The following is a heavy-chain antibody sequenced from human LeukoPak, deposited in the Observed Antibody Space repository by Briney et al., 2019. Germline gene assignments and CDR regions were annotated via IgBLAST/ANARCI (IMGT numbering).Heavy chain of an antibody. D-gene: IGHD2-2*01. V-gene: IGHV3-30*02. CDR1: GFTFSSYG. CDR3: AKDWGREPNYAHYFDY. CDR2: IRYDGSNK. J-gene: IGHJ4*02. Sequence: GGSLRLSCAASGFTFSSYGMSWVRQAPGKGLEWVAFIRYDGSNKYYADSVKGRFTISRDNSKNTLYLQMNSLRAEDTAVYYCAKDWGREPNYAHYFDYWGQGTLVTVSS.